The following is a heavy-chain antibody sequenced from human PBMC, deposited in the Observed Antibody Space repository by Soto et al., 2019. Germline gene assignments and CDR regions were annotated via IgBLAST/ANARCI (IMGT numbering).Heavy chain of an antibody. D-gene: IGHD2-8*01. CDR3: AKVSNNGFHLLAFDI. CDR1: GFTISSHA. V-gene: IGHV3-23*01. J-gene: IGHJ3*02. Sequence: CGSMRLSCAAAGFTISSHAMSWVSQAPGKGLQWVSAISGSGGSTYYADSVRGRFTISRDNSKNTLYLQMNSLRAEDTAVYYCAKVSNNGFHLLAFDIWGQGTMVTVSS. CDR2: ISGSGGST.